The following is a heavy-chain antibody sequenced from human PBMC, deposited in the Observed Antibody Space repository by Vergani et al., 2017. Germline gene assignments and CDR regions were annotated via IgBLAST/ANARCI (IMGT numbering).Heavy chain of an antibody. Sequence: QVQLVQSGAEVKKPGASVKVSCKASGYTFTDYYMHWVRQAPGQGLEWMGRITPNSGDTYSPQKFQGRVTMTRDTSTSTVYMELSSLRSEDTAVYYCTRGWYYDSIAYWAYWGQGTLVTVSS. D-gene: IGHD3-22*01. CDR3: TRGWYYDSIAYWAY. CDR1: GYTFTDYY. CDR2: ITPNSGDT. V-gene: IGHV1-2*06. J-gene: IGHJ4*02.